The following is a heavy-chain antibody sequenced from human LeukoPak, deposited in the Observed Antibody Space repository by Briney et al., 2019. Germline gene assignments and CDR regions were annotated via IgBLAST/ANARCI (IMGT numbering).Heavy chain of an antibody. CDR2: INHSGST. V-gene: IGHV4-34*01. CDR1: GGSFSGYY. J-gene: IGHJ4*02. CDR3: ARVSHRFGESDY. Sequence: SETLSLTCAVYGGSFSGYYWSWIRQPPGKGLEWIGEINHSGSTNYNPSLKSRVTISVDTPKNQFSLKLSSVTAADTAVYYCARVSHRFGESDYWGQGTLVTVSS. D-gene: IGHD3-10*01.